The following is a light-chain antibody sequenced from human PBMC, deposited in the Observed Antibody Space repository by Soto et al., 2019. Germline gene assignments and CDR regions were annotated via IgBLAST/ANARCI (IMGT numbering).Light chain of an antibody. J-gene: IGKJ1*01. CDR2: STS. V-gene: IGKV3-20*01. CDR3: QQYVSSRWT. Sequence: EIVLTQSPGTLSLSPVERATLSCRASQSVSSSYLAWYQQKPGQAPRLLMYSTSSRATGIPDRFSGSGSGTDFTLTISRLEPEDFAVYYCQQYVSSRWTFGQGTKV. CDR1: QSVSSSY.